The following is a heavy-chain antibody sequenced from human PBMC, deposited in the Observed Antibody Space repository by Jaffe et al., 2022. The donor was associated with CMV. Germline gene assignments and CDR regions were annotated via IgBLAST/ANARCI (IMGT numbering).Heavy chain of an antibody. CDR3: ARGEEMASPAYYGMDV. Sequence: QVQLQESGPGLVKPSETLSLTCTVSGGSISSYYWSWIRQPPGKGLEWIGYIYYSGSTNYNPSLKSRVTISVDTSKNQFSLKLSSVTAADTAVYYCARGEEMASPAYYGMDVWGQGTTVTVSS. D-gene: IGHD5-12*01. J-gene: IGHJ6*02. CDR1: GGSISSYY. V-gene: IGHV4-59*01. CDR2: IYYSGST.